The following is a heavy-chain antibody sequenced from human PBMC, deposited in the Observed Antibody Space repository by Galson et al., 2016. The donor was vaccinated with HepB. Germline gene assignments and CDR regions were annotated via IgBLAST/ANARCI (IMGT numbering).Heavy chain of an antibody. J-gene: IGHJ5*02. V-gene: IGHV4-31*03. D-gene: IGHD2-2*01. CDR1: GGSIDSGGYY. Sequence: TLSLTCTVSGGSIDSGGYYWTWIRQRPGKGPEWIGYIYYSGATYYNPSLTSRVSISMDTSKNQFSRKVTSVTAADTAVYYCARGETPADNWFDPWGQGTLVTVSS. CDR3: ARGETPADNWFDP. CDR2: IYYSGAT.